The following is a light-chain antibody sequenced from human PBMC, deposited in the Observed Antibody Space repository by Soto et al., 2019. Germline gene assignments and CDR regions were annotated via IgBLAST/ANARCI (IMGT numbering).Light chain of an antibody. J-gene: IGKJ1*01. CDR3: QQYGSIPWT. CDR2: DAS. V-gene: IGKV3-20*01. CDR1: QSVSSSY. Sequence: EIVMTQSPATLSVSPGERATLSCRASQSVSSSYLAWYQQKPGQAPRLLIYDASSRATGIPDRFSGSGSGTDFTLTISRLEPEDFAVYYCQQYGSIPWTFGQGTKVDI.